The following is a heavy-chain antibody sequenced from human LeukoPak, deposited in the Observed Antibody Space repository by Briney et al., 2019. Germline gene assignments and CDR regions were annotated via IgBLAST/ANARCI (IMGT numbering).Heavy chain of an antibody. Sequence: GASVKVSCKASGGTFSSYAISWVRQAPGQGLEWMGRIIPILGIANYAQKFQGRVTMTTDTSTSIAYMELRSLRSDDTAVYYCASGTRRAFDIWGQGTMVTVSS. J-gene: IGHJ3*02. V-gene: IGHV1-69*04. CDR1: GGTFSSYA. CDR2: IIPILGIA. D-gene: IGHD6-13*01. CDR3: ASGTRRAFDI.